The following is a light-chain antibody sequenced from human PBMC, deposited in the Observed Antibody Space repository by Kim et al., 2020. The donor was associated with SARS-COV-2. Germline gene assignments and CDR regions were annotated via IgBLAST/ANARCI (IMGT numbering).Light chain of an antibody. CDR1: SSNIGNNY. J-gene: IGLJ2*01. CDR3: GTWDTSLSAGV. Sequence: GQKVTIAFSGRSSNIGNNYVSGYQQLPGAAPKLLMYDNDRRPSGMPDRFSGSNSGTSATLGITGLQTGDEADYYCGTWDTSLSAGVFGGGTQLTVL. CDR2: DND. V-gene: IGLV1-51*01.